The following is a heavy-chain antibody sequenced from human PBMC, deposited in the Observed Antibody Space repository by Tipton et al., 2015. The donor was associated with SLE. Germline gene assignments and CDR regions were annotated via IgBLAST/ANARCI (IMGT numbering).Heavy chain of an antibody. J-gene: IGHJ4*02. V-gene: IGHV3-30-3*01. CDR1: GFTFSSYA. CDR2: ISYDGSNK. CDR3: AKGYDFWSGYFDY. D-gene: IGHD3-3*01. Sequence: SLRLSCAASGFTFSSYAMHWVRQAPGKGLEWVAVISYDGSNKYYADSEKGRFTISRDNSKNTLYLQMNSLRAEDTAVYYCAKGYDFWSGYFDYWGQGTLVTVSS.